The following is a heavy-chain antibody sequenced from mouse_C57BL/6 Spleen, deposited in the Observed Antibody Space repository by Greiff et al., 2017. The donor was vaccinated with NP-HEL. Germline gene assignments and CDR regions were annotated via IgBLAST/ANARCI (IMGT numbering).Heavy chain of an antibody. D-gene: IGHD2-4*01. Sequence: QVQLKESGAELVKPGASVKISCKASGYAFSSYWMNWVKQRPGKGLEWIGQIYPGDGDTNYNGKFKGKATLTADKSSSTAYMELRSLTSEDSAVYFCARSGYDYDEAYWGQGTLVTVSA. CDR3: ARSGYDYDEAY. J-gene: IGHJ3*01. CDR1: GYAFSSYW. CDR2: IYPGDGDT. V-gene: IGHV1-80*01.